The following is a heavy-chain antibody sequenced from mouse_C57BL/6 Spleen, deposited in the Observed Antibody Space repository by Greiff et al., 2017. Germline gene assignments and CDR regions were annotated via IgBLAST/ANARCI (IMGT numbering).Heavy chain of an antibody. CDR2: ISDGGSYT. J-gene: IGHJ2*01. CDR3: AREPTLDYFDY. Sequence: EVQLVESGGGLVKPGGSLKLSCAASGFTFSSYAMSWVRQTPEKRLEWVATISDGGSYTYYPDNVKGRFTISRDNAKNNLYLQMSHLKSEDTAMYYCAREPTLDYFDYWGKGTTLTVSS. CDR1: GFTFSSYA. V-gene: IGHV5-4*01. D-gene: IGHD2-10*01.